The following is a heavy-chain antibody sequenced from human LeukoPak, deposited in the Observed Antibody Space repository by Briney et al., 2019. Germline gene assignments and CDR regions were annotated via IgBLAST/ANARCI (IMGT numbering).Heavy chain of an antibody. D-gene: IGHD6-6*01. CDR3: ARVLWSSSAETFDY. V-gene: IGHV4-59*01. CDR1: GGSISSYY. J-gene: IGHJ4*02. CDR2: IYYSGST. Sequence: SETLSLTCTVSGGSISSYYWSWIRQPPGKGLEWIGYIYYSGSTNYNPSLKSRVTISVDTSKNQFSLKLSSVTAADTAVYYCARVLWSSSAETFDYWGQGTLVTVSS.